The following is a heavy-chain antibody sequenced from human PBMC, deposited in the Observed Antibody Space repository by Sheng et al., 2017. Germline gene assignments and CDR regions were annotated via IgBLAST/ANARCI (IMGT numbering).Heavy chain of an antibody. CDR1: GFTFSSYG. J-gene: IGHJ6*02. V-gene: IGHV3-30*18. Sequence: QVQLVESGGGVVQPGRSLRLSCAASGFTFSSYGMHWVRQAPGKGLEWVAVISYDGSNKYYADSVKGRFTISRDNSKNTLYLQMNSLRAEDTAVYYCAKDLVVVVPAATDYYYYGMDVWDQGP. D-gene: IGHD2-2*01. CDR3: AKDLVVVVPAATDYYYYGMDV. CDR2: ISYDGSNK.